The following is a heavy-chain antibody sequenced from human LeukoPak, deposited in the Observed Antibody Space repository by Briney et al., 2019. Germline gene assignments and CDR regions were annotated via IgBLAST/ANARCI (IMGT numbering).Heavy chain of an antibody. V-gene: IGHV3-53*01. CDR1: GFTVSSNY. CDR3: ASCSSSWFHFDP. CDR2: IYSGGST. D-gene: IGHD6-13*01. Sequence: PGGSLRLSCAASGFTVSSNYMSWVRQAPGKGLEWVSIIYSGGSTYYADSVKGRFTISRDNSKNTLYLQMNSLRAEDTAVYYCASCSSSWFHFDPWGQGTLVTVSS. J-gene: IGHJ5*02.